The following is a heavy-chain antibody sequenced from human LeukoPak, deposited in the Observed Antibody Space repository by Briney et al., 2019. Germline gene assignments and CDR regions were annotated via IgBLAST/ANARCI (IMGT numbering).Heavy chain of an antibody. V-gene: IGHV3-7*01. D-gene: IGHD2-21*01. CDR2: IKQDGSEK. CDR1: GFTFGSYW. CDR3: AREFVVVIATDAFDI. J-gene: IGHJ3*02. Sequence: PGGSLRLSCAASGFTFGSYWMSWVRQAPGKGLEWVANIKQDGSEKYYVDSVKGRFTISRDNAKNSLYLQMNSLRAEDTAVYYCAREFVVVIATDAFDIWGQGTMVTVSS.